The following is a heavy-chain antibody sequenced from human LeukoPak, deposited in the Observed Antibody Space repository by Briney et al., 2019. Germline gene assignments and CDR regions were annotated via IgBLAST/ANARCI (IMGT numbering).Heavy chain of an antibody. CDR1: GYRFASYW. CDR2: IYPGDSDA. CDR3: ASLTVTNTLDY. D-gene: IGHD4-17*01. J-gene: IGHJ4*02. V-gene: IGHV5-51*01. Sequence: GESLKISCQSFGYRFASYWIAWVRQAPGKGLEWMGIIYPGDSDARYSPSFQGQVIISADKSISTAYLQWSSLKASDTAMYYCASLTVTNTLDYWGQGTLVTVS.